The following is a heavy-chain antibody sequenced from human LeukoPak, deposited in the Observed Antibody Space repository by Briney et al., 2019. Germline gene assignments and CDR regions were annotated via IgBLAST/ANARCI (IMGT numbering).Heavy chain of an antibody. Sequence: SETLSLTCTVSGGSLSSYYWSWIRQPAGKGLEWIGRIYTSGSSNYNPSLKSRVTMSVDTSKNQFSLKLNSVTAADTAVYYCARDHQQWLVSSYYYYYYMDVWGKGTTVTASS. CDR2: IYTSGSS. D-gene: IGHD6-19*01. J-gene: IGHJ6*03. CDR1: GGSLSSYY. CDR3: ARDHQQWLVSSYYYYYYMDV. V-gene: IGHV4-4*07.